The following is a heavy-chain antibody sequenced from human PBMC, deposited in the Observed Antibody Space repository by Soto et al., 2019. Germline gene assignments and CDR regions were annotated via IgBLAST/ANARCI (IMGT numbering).Heavy chain of an antibody. D-gene: IGHD6-13*01. CDR1: GFPFGSYG. CDR3: ARDVAGSSRWHDLLF. J-gene: IGHJ4*02. Sequence: QVQLVESGGGVVQPGRSLRLSCLGSGFPFGSYGIHWVRQAPGKGLEWLAVIWYDGSKKYYTDSVEGRFTISRDNSRDTAFLQMDSLRDEDTAVYYCARDVAGSSRWHDLLFWGQGTLVTVSS. CDR2: IWYDGSKK. V-gene: IGHV3-33*01.